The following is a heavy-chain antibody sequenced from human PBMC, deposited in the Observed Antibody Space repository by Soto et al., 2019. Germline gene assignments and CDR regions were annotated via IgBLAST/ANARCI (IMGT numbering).Heavy chain of an antibody. J-gene: IGHJ4*02. CDR1: GFTFSNYA. V-gene: IGHV3-23*01. CDR3: SKDQGSSWYEIDY. D-gene: IGHD6-13*01. Sequence: EVQLLESGGGLVQPGGSLRLSCAASGFTFSNYAVTWVRQAPGKGLEWVSTISGSGGSTYYADSVKGRFTISRDNSKNTLYLQMNSLRAEATGVYYCSKDQGSSWYEIDYWGQGTLVTVSS. CDR2: ISGSGGST.